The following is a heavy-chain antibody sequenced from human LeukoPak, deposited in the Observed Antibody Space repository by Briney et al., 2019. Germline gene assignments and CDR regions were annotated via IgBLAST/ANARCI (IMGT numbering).Heavy chain of an antibody. D-gene: IGHD2-2*01. J-gene: IGHJ4*02. CDR1: GFTFSSYS. Sequence: GGSLRLSCAASGFTFSSYSMNWVRQAPGKGLEWVSGVSGSGGNIHYADSVKGRFTISRDNSKNTLYLQMNSLRAEDTAVYYCAASLPNIVVVPATKGPFGYWGQGALVTVSS. CDR3: AASLPNIVVVPATKGPFGY. CDR2: VSGSGGNI. V-gene: IGHV3-23*01.